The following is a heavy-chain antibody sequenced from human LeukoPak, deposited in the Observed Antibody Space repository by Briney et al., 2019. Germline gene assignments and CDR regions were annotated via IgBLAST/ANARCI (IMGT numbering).Heavy chain of an antibody. D-gene: IGHD2-2*01. J-gene: IGHJ4*02. CDR1: GFTFSSYS. Sequence: GGSLRLSCAASGFTFSSYSMNWVRQAPGKGLEWVSGVSGSGGNIHYADSVKGRFTISRDNSKNTLYLQMNSLRAEDTAVYYCAASLPNIVVVPATKGPFGYWGQGALVTVSS. CDR3: AASLPNIVVVPATKGPFGY. CDR2: VSGSGGNI. V-gene: IGHV3-23*01.